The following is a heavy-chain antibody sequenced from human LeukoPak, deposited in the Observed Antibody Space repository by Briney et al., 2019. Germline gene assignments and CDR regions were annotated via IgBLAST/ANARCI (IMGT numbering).Heavy chain of an antibody. D-gene: IGHD6-13*01. J-gene: IGHJ3*02. CDR1: GFTFSGYG. V-gene: IGHV3-21*01. CDR3: TKSRSSWSDDTFDI. CDR2: ISIGGTYI. Sequence: NPGGSLRLSCAASGFTFSGYGMFWVRQAPGKGLEGISYISIGGTYIYYADSVKGRFTISRNNAKNSLYLQMNSLRADDTAVYYCTKSRSSWSDDTFDIWGQGTMVTVSS.